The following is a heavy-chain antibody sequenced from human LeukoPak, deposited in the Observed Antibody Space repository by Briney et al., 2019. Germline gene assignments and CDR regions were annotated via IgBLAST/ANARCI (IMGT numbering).Heavy chain of an antibody. CDR3: ARGVGLATVVTPSLD. CDR2: INHSGST. V-gene: IGHV4-34*01. CDR1: GGSFSGYY. J-gene: IGHJ4*02. Sequence: PSETLSLTCAVYGGSFSGYYWSWIRQPPGKGLEWIGEINHSGSTNYNPSLKSRVTISVDTSKNQFSLKLSSVTAADTAVYYCARGVGLATVVTPSLDWGQGTLVTVSS. D-gene: IGHD4-23*01.